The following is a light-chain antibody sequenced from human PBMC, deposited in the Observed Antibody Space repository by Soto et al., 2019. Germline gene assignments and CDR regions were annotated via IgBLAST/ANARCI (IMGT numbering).Light chain of an antibody. CDR1: QSVSNNY. CDR2: GAS. CDR3: QQYGSSGT. J-gene: IGKJ1*01. V-gene: IGKV3-20*01. Sequence: EIVLTQSPGTQSLSPGEGATLSCRASQSVSNNYLAWYQQKPGQAPRLLIYGASNRATGIPDRFSGSGSGTDFTLTISRLEPEDFAVYYCQQYGSSGTFGQGTKVDIK.